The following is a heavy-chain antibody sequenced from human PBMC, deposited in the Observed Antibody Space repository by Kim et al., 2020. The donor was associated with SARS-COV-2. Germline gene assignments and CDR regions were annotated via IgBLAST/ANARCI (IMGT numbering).Heavy chain of an antibody. D-gene: IGHD4-17*01. J-gene: IGHJ4*01. CDR1: GDSISSNSYY. Sequence: SETLSLTCAVSGDSISSNSYYWGWIRQPPGKGLEWIGSIYYSGNTYYNPSLKSRVTISVDTSKNQFSLKLSSVTAADTAVYYCARLTDDYGDYVIDYWG. CDR2: IYYSGNT. CDR3: ARLTDDYGDYVIDY. V-gene: IGHV4-39*01.